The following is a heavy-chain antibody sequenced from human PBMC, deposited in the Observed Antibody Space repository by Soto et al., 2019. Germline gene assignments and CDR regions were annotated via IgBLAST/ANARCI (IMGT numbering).Heavy chain of an antibody. CDR1: GGSFSGYY. J-gene: IGHJ4*02. D-gene: IGHD2-15*01. CDR2: INHSGST. CDR3: ARGVYCSGGSCYLQYFDY. Sequence: QVQLQQWGAGLLKPSETLSLTCAVYGGSFSGYYWSWIRQPPGKGLEWIGEINHSGSTNYNPSLKSRVTISVDTSKNQFSLKLSSVTAADTAVYYCARGVYCSGGSCYLQYFDYWGQGTLVTVSS. V-gene: IGHV4-34*01.